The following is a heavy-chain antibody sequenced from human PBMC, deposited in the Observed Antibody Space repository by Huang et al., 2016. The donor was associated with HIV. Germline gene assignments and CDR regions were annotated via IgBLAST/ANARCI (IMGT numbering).Heavy chain of an antibody. Sequence: QVQLVESGGGVVQPGRSLRLSCVASGFSFSNYAVHWVRQAPGKGLEWVAVISYEGNRKYYADSVKGRFTVSRDNSKNTAYVQMNNPRGGDTAVYYCARAPEFGNYEFDQWGLGTLVTVSS. J-gene: IGHJ4*02. D-gene: IGHD4-4*01. CDR2: ISYEGNRK. CDR1: GFSFSNYA. V-gene: IGHV3-30-3*01. CDR3: ARAPEFGNYEFDQ.